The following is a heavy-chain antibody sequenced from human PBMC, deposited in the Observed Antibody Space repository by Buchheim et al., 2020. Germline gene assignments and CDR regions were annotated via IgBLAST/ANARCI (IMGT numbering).Heavy chain of an antibody. CDR3: ARDRGYSYGYRYYYYGMDV. CDR2: INSDGSST. V-gene: IGHV3-74*01. Sequence: EVQLVESGGGLVKPGGSLRLSCAASGFTFSSYSMNWVRQAPGKGLVWVSRINSDGSSTSYADSVKGRFTISRDNAKNTLYLQMNSLRAEDTAVYYCARDRGYSYGYRYYYYGMDVWGQGTT. CDR1: GFTFSSYS. J-gene: IGHJ6*02. D-gene: IGHD5-18*01.